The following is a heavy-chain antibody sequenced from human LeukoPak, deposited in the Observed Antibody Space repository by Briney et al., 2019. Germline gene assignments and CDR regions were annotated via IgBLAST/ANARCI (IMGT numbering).Heavy chain of an antibody. Sequence: GGSLRLSCAASGFTFSDYYMSWIRQAPGKGLEWVSYISSSGSTIYYADSVKGRFTISRDNAKNSLYLQMNSLRAEDTAVYYCANHDYSNFHDYWGQGTLVTVSS. CDR1: GFTFSDYY. J-gene: IGHJ4*02. CDR3: ANHDYSNFHDY. V-gene: IGHV3-11*01. D-gene: IGHD4-11*01. CDR2: ISSSGSTI.